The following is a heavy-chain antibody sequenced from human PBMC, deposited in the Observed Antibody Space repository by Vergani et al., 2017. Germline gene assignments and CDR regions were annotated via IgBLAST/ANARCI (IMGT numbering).Heavy chain of an antibody. CDR3: AKVCGSTSCPYGGGAFDV. D-gene: IGHD2-2*01. CDR1: GFTFNSYA. Sequence: QLLESGGGLIQPGGSLRLSCAASGFTFNSYAMTWVRQGPGKGLEWVSGINNNGGSTYYADSVKGRFTISIDNSKDTLFLQMTDLRAEDTPTYYCAKVCGSTSCPYGGGAFDVWGHGTMVTVSS. CDR2: INNNGGST. V-gene: IGHV3-23*01. J-gene: IGHJ3*01.